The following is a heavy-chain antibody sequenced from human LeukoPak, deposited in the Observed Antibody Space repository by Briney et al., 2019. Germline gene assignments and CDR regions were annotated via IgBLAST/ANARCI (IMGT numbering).Heavy chain of an antibody. V-gene: IGHV3-23*01. Sequence: GGSLRLSCAASGFTFSSYAMSWVRQAPGKGLEWVSAISGSGGSTYYVDSVKGRFTISRDNSKNTLYLQMNSLRAEDTAVYYCAMPYELGPGYYFDYWGQGTLVTVSS. CDR1: GFTFSSYA. CDR3: AMPYELGPGYYFDY. J-gene: IGHJ4*02. CDR2: ISGSGGST. D-gene: IGHD1-7*01.